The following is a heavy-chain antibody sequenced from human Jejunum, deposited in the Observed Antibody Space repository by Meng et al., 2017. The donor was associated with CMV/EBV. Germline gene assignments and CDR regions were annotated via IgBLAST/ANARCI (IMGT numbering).Heavy chain of an antibody. V-gene: IGHV3-7*04. J-gene: IGHJ4*02. CDR1: GCTFSSYW. CDR3: GRDAIDY. CDR2: IKDDGSEK. Sequence: VAPGEAGGGVVQSRRSLRLSCAASGCTFSSYWMSWVRQSPGKGLEWVANIKDDGSEKYYVDSVKGRFTISRDNAKNSLYLQMNSLRADDTAVYYCGRDAIDYWGQGTLVTVSS.